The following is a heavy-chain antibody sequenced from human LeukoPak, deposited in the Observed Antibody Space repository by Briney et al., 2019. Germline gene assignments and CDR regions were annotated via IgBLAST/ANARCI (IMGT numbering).Heavy chain of an antibody. CDR3: ARECYYDSSGYYYAGWFDP. CDR2: IIPIFGTA. V-gene: IGHV1-69*05. J-gene: IGHJ5*02. Sequence: ASVKVSCKASGGTFSSCAISWVRQAPGQGLEWMGGIIPIFGTAHYAQKFQGRVTLTTDESTSTAYMELSSLRSEDTAVYYCARECYYDSSGYYYAGWFDPWGQGTLVTVSS. CDR1: GGTFSSCA. D-gene: IGHD3-22*01.